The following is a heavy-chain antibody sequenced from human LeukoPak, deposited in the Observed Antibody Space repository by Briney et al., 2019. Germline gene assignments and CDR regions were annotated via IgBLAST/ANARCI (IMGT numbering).Heavy chain of an antibody. J-gene: IGHJ4*02. CDR3: AKELYYYDSSGYYYVIDY. CDR2: ISGSGGST. CDR1: GFTFSSYA. V-gene: IGHV3-23*01. D-gene: IGHD3-22*01. Sequence: GGSLRLSCAASGFTFSSYAMNWVRQAPGKGLEWVSAISGSGGSTYYADSVQGRFTISRDNSKNTLYLQMNGLRAEDTAVYYCAKELYYYDSSGYYYVIDYWGQGTLVTVSS.